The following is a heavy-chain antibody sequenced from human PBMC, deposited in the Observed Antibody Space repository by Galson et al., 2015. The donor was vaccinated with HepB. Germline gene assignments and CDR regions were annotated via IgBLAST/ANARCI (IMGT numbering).Heavy chain of an antibody. CDR1: GYTFTSYY. V-gene: IGHV1-46*01. CDR2: INPSGGST. J-gene: IGHJ4*02. CDR3: ARDSPITGTTPYFDY. D-gene: IGHD1-7*01. Sequence: SVKVSCKASGYTFTSYYMHWVRQAPGQGLEWMGIINPSGGSTSCAQKFQGRVTITADESTSTAYMELSSLRSEDTAVYYCARDSPITGTTPYFDYWGQGTLVTVSS.